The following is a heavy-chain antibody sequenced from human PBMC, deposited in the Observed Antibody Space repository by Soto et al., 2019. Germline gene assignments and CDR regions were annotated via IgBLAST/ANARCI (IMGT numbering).Heavy chain of an antibody. CDR2: IYYSWGT. CDR3: ARELEMATFLGAFHI. J-gene: IGHJ3*02. CDR1: VGSVSSGSYN. Sequence: SQTLSLTCTVCVGSVSSGSYNFSWIRQPPGKGLEGIGYIYYSWGTKYTPSLKSRVTISVDTSKNQFSLKLSSGNAADTPVYYCARELEMATFLGAFHIWGPGTMVT. V-gene: IGHV4-61*01. D-gene: IGHD3-3*02.